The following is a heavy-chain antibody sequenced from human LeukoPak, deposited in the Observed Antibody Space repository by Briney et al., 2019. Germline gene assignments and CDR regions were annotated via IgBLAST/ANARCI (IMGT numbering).Heavy chain of an antibody. V-gene: IGHV3-21*04. CDR3: ARGSGGHV. J-gene: IGHJ6*02. Sequence: GGSLRLSCEASGFTFRTHSMNWVRQAPGKGLVWVSSITKSSTYVYYADSVKGRFTISRDNANNSLFLQMNNLGVDDTGVYYCARGSGGHVWGQGTSVIVSS. CDR2: ITKSSTYV. CDR1: GFTFRTHS. D-gene: IGHD3-10*01.